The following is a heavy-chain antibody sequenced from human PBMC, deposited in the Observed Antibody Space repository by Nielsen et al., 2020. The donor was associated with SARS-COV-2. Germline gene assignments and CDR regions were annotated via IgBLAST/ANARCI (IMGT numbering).Heavy chain of an antibody. CDR2: ISWNSGSI. CDR1: GFTFDDYA. J-gene: IGHJ4*02. V-gene: IGHV3-9*01. D-gene: IGHD4-17*01. CDR3: ARKTVPDY. Sequence: SLKISCAASGFTFDDYAMHWVRQAPGKGLEWVSGISWNSGSIGYADSVKGRFTISRDNAKNSLYLQMNSLRAEDTAVYYCARKTVPDYWGQGTLVTVSS.